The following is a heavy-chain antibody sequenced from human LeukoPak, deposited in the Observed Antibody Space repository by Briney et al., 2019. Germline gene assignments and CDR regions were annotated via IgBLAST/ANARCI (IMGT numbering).Heavy chain of an antibody. CDR1: GYTFTKYY. V-gene: IGHV1-46*01. J-gene: IGHJ6*04. Sequence: ASVNVSCKASGYTFTKYYMHWVRQAPGQGLEWMGVIDPSAGSTTYAQKFQGRVTMTRDTATSTVYMELSSLRSDDTAVYYCARAHYASSNIKVPFDVWGKGTTVTVSS. CDR3: ARAHYASSNIKVPFDV. CDR2: IDPSAGST. D-gene: IGHD3-22*01.